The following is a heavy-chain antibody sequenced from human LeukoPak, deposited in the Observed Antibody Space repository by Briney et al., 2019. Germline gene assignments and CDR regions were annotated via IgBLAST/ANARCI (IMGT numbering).Heavy chain of an antibody. Sequence: PSETLSLTCTVSGGSISSSSYYWGWIRQPPGKGLEWIGSIYYSGSTYYNPSLKSRVTISVDTSKNQFSLNLSSVTAADTAVYYCARTYGDYRFDYWGQGTLVTVSS. D-gene: IGHD4-17*01. CDR3: ARTYGDYRFDY. V-gene: IGHV4-39*07. CDR2: IYYSGST. J-gene: IGHJ4*02. CDR1: GGSISSSSYY.